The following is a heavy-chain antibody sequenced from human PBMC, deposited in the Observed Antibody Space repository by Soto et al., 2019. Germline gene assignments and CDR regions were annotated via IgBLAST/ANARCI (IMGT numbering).Heavy chain of an antibody. Sequence: EVQLLESGGGLVQPGGSLRLACAASGLTFSRYTMGWVRQAPGKGLEWVSAIIASGSITHYADSVKGRFTISRDNSKVTLYLPTNSMIAEDVAVYYCAKELRGPEAGTYYFDRWGRGTLVTVSS. CDR1: GLTFSRYT. V-gene: IGHV3-23*01. J-gene: IGHJ2*01. CDR3: AKELRGPEAGTYYFDR. D-gene: IGHD6-13*01. CDR2: IIASGSIT.